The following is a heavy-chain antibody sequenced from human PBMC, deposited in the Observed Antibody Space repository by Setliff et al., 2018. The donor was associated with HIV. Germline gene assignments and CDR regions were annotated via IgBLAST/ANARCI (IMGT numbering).Heavy chain of an antibody. J-gene: IGHJ4*02. CDR3: AREGTVDALRY. CDR1: GYSISSAYY. D-gene: IGHD3-16*01. Sequence: NPSETLSLTCAVSGYSISSAYYWGWIRQPPGKGLEWIGSIYHSGSTYYNPSLKSRVTISVDTSKNQFSLKLSSVTAADTAVYYCAREGTVDALRYWGQGTLVTVSS. CDR2: IYHSGST. V-gene: IGHV4-38-2*02.